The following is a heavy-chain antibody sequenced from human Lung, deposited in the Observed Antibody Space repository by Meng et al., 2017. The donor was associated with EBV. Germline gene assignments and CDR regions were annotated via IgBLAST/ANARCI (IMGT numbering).Heavy chain of an antibody. V-gene: IGHV3-20*04. D-gene: IGHD6-13*01. CDR2: ISWNGGST. Sequence: EVHLVESGGSVVRPGGSLRLSCVASGFTFDDCGMSWVRQAPGKGLEWISGISWNGGSTGYADSVKGRFTISRDNAKNSLYLQMNSLGAEDTALYYCARGDESSSTWYSGEYLQDWGQGTLVTV. CDR3: ARGDESSSTWYSGEYLQD. J-gene: IGHJ1*01. CDR1: GFTFDDCG.